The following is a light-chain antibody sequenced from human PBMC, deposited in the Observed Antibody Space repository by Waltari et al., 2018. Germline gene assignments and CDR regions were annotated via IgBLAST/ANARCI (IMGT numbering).Light chain of an antibody. CDR2: GAS. Sequence: ELVLTQSPGTLSLSPGERATLSCRASQSVSKELAWYQQKPGQPPRLLIYGASTRATGISARFSGSGSETEFTLTISSLQSEDFGVYCCQQYNSWPLTFGGGTKVEIK. CDR1: QSVSKE. V-gene: IGKV3-15*01. J-gene: IGKJ4*01. CDR3: QQYNSWPLT.